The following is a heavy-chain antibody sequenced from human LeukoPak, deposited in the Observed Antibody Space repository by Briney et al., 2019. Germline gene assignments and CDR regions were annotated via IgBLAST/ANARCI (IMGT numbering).Heavy chain of an antibody. J-gene: IGHJ4*02. CDR2: IYSDENT. CDR3: ANLEAAAGFDY. V-gene: IGHV3-53*01. Sequence: GGSLRLSCAASGFTVRSKYMSWVRQAPGKGLEWVSVIYSDENTYYADSVKGRFTVSRDNSKNTVFLQMTSLRAEDTAVYYCANLEAAAGFDYWGQGTLVTVSS. CDR1: GFTVRSKY. D-gene: IGHD6-13*01.